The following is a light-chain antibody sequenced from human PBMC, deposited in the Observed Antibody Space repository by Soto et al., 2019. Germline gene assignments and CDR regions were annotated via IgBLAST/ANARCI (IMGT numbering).Light chain of an antibody. V-gene: IGKV4-1*01. J-gene: IGKJ5*01. CDR3: QQCYSAPIT. Sequence: DIVMTQSPDSLAVSLGERATINYKSSQSVLSNSNNKNYLVWYQQKPGEPPKLLISWASTRESGVPDRFSGSGSGTDFTLTISSMQAEDVAVYYCQQCYSAPITFGQGTRLEIK. CDR2: WAS. CDR1: QSVLSNSNNKNY.